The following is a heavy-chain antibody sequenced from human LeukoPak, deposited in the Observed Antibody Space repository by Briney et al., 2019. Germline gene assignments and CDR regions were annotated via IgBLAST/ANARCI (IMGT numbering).Heavy chain of an antibody. D-gene: IGHD3-16*01. J-gene: IGHJ4*02. CDR1: GGSISSGDYY. CDR3: ARENYASGD. Sequence: SETLSLTCTVSGGSISSGDYYWSWIRQPPGKGLEWIGYIYYSGSTYYNPSLRSRVTISIDTSKNHFSLKLTSVTAADTAVYYCARENYASGDWGQGTLVTVSS. V-gene: IGHV4-30-4*01. CDR2: IYYSGST.